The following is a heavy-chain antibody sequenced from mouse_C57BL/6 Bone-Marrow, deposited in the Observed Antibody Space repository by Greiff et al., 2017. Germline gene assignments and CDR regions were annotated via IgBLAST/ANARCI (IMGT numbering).Heavy chain of an antibody. J-gene: IGHJ3*01. CDR3: ARHGMVTSALFAY. CDR2: MSSGGSYT. CDR1: GFTFSSYG. V-gene: IGHV5-6*01. D-gene: IGHD2-3*01. Sequence: EVKLMESGGDLVKPGGSLKLSCAASGFTFSSYGMSWVRQTPDKRLEWVATMSSGGSYTYYPDSVKGRFTISRDNAKNTLYLQMSSLKSEDTAMYYCARHGMVTSALFAYWGQGTLVTVSA.